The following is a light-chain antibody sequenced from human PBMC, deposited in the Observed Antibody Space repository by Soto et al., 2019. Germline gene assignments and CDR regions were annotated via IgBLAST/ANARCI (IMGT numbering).Light chain of an antibody. CDR2: RNN. CDR3: AAWDDTVRNDV. Sequence: QSVLTQPPSVSGTPGQRVTISCSGSISNIGSNYVSWFQQLPGTASKVLSSRNNQRPSGVPDRFSGSKSGTSASLAISGLRSEDEAEYYCAAWDDTVRNDVFGTGTKVTVL. J-gene: IGLJ1*01. V-gene: IGLV1-47*01. CDR1: ISNIGSNY.